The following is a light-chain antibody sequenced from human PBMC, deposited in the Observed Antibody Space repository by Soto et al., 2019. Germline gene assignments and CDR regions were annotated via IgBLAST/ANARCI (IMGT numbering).Light chain of an antibody. CDR3: SSFTRFVTLL. J-gene: IGLJ3*02. CDR1: DTDIGSFNY. V-gene: IGLV2-14*03. Sequence: QSALTQPASVSGSPGQSITISCTGADTDIGSFNYVSWYQQHPGKVPKLIISDVDYRHSGISSRFSGSKSGNTASLVISGLQADDEADYYCSSFTRFVTLLFGGGTKVTVL. CDR2: DVD.